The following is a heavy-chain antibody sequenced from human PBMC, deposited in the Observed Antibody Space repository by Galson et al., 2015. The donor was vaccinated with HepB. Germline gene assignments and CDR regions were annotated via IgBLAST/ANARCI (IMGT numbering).Heavy chain of an antibody. V-gene: IGHV1-18*01. CDR2: ISPYNGRT. D-gene: IGHD3-3*01. CDR3: ARGRGGVTIFGVVPTTYYYLDV. J-gene: IGHJ6*03. CDR1: GYTFSSYG. Sequence: SVKVSCKASGYTFSSYGINWVRQAPGQGLEWMGWISPYNGRTKYAQKFQDRVTMTTDTSTSTAYMELRSLRSDDTAVYYCARGRGGVTIFGVVPTTYYYLDVWGKGTTVTVS.